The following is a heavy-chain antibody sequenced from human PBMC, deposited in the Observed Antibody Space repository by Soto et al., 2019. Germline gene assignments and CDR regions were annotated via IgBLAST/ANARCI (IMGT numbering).Heavy chain of an antibody. CDR2: INPSSGAT. D-gene: IGHD2-21*02. Sequence: QVQLVQSGAEVKKTGSSVKLSCKASGYNFIAYYIYWVRQAPGQGPECMGMINPSSGATNYAQKLQGRVTVTRDTSTSTAYLELSSLRSEDAAVYYCAKYCGGDCRHFDAWGQGTLVTVSS. J-gene: IGHJ4*02. V-gene: IGHV1-46*01. CDR1: GYNFIAYY. CDR3: AKYCGGDCRHFDA.